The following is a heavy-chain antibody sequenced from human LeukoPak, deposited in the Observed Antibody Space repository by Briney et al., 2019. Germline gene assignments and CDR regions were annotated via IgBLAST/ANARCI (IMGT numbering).Heavy chain of an antibody. V-gene: IGHV3-9*01. Sequence: GGSLRLSCAASGLTFDDYAMHWVRQAPGKGLEWVSGISWNSGSIGYADSVKGRFTISRDNAKNSLYLQMNSLRAEDTALYYCAKDLETGTPSPLAFDIWGQGTMVTVSS. CDR1: GLTFDDYA. CDR3: AKDLETGTPSPLAFDI. J-gene: IGHJ3*02. CDR2: ISWNSGSI. D-gene: IGHD1-1*01.